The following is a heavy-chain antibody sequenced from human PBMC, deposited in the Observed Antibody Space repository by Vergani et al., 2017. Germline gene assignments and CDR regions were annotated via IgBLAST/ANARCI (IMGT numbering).Heavy chain of an antibody. J-gene: IGHJ3*02. D-gene: IGHD5-18*01. Sequence: EVQLVESGGGLVKPGGSLRLSCAASGFTFSSYSMNWVRQAPGKGLEWVSAISSSSSYIYYADSVKGRFTISRDNAKNSLYLQMNSLRAEDTAVYYCAREKIQLCPLGAFAIWGQGTMVTVSS. CDR2: ISSSSSYI. CDR3: AREKIQLCPLGAFAI. V-gene: IGHV3-21*04. CDR1: GFTFSSYS.